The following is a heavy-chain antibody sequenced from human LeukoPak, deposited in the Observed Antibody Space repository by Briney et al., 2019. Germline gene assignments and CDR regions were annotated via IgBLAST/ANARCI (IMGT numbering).Heavy chain of an antibody. J-gene: IGHJ4*02. CDR1: GFTFSSYA. CDR3: AKAAGGTYFFDY. D-gene: IGHD1-26*01. Sequence: GGSLRLSCAASGFTFSSYAMSWVRQAPGKGLEWVSAISGGGGNTYYADSVKGQFTISRDNSKNTLYLQMNSLRAEDTAVYYCAKAAGGTYFFDYWGQGTLVTVSS. V-gene: IGHV3-23*01. CDR2: ISGGGGNT.